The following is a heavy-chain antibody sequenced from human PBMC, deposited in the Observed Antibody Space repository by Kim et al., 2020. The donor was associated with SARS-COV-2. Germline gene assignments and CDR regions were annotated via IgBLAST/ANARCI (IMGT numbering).Heavy chain of an antibody. V-gene: IGHV3-23*01. CDR2: ISGSGGSI. D-gene: IGHD3-10*01. Sequence: GGSLRRSCAASGFTFSSSSMSWVRQAPGKGLEWVSAISGSGGSIYYADSVKGRFTSSRDNAKKTMYLQMNSLRAEDTAVYYCAKDRYYGSVIWGQGTLVTVAS. CDR1: GFTFSSSS. CDR3: AKDRYYGSVI. J-gene: IGHJ4*02.